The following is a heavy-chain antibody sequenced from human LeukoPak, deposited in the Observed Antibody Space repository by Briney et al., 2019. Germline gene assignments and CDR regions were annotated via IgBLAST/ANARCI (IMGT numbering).Heavy chain of an antibody. V-gene: IGHV1-69*13. Sequence: ASVKVSCKASGGTFSSYAISWVRQAPGKGLEWMGGIIPIFGTANYAQKFQGRVTITADESTSTAYMELSSLRTEDTPVYYCARDGVMATIGYYFDYRGQGTLVTVSS. D-gene: IGHD5-24*01. J-gene: IGHJ4*02. CDR3: ARDGVMATIGYYFDY. CDR2: IIPIFGTA. CDR1: GGTFSSYA.